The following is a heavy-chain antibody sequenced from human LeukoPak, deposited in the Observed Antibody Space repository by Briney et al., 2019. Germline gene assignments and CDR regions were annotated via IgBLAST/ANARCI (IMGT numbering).Heavy chain of an antibody. D-gene: IGHD6-19*01. CDR1: GFTVSTNH. Sequence: GGSLRLSCAASGFTVSTNHMSWVRQAPGKGLEWVSVIYTDGGASYADSVKGRFTISRDNSKNTLYLQMNSLRAEDTAVYYCVLALPVSGNNYFDDWGQGTLLTVSS. J-gene: IGHJ4*02. CDR2: IYTDGGA. V-gene: IGHV3-66*01. CDR3: VLALPVSGNNYFDD.